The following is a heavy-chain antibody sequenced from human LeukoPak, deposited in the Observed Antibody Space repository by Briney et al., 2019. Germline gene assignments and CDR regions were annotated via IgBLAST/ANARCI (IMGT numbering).Heavy chain of an antibody. V-gene: IGHV3-48*01. CDR3: ARDLAGYYFDY. CDR2: ISSSSSTI. J-gene: IGHJ4*02. Sequence: PGGSLRLSCAASGFTFSSYSMNWVRQVPGKGLEWVSYISSSSSTIYYADSVKGRFTISRDNAKNSLYLQMNSLRAEDTAVYYCARDLAGYYFDYWGQGTLVTVSS. D-gene: IGHD6-13*01. CDR1: GFTFSSYS.